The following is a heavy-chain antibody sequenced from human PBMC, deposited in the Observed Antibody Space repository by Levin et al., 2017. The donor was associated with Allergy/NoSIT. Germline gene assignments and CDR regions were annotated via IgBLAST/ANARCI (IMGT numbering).Heavy chain of an antibody. CDR2: SYYSGTA. V-gene: IGHV4-31*03. J-gene: IGHJ5*01. Sequence: SETLSLTCTVSGDSIISGHYYWSWIRQSPGKGLEWIGHSYYSGTAYYNPSLKSRLTISVETSKNQFSLKLSPVTAADSAVYYCARVRNAGGRGWFDSWGQGTLVTVSS. D-gene: IGHD2-8*02. CDR3: ARVRNAGGRGWFDS. CDR1: GDSIISGHYY.